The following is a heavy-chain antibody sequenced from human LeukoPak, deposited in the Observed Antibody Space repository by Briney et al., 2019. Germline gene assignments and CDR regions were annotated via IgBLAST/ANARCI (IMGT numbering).Heavy chain of an antibody. D-gene: IGHD2-15*01. Sequence: GASVKVSCKASGYTFTMYYIHWVRQAPGQGLEWMGRIIPILGIANYAQKFQGRVTITVDKSTSPAYMELSSLRSENTAVYYCARDIRRPLPPYCSGGSCYPLGMDVWGQGTTVTVSS. CDR3: ARDIRRPLPPYCSGGSCYPLGMDV. V-gene: IGHV1-69*04. J-gene: IGHJ6*02. CDR1: GYTFTMYY. CDR2: IIPILGIA.